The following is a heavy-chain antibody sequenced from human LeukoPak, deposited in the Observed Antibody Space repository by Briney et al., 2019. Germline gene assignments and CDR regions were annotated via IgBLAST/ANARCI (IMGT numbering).Heavy chain of an antibody. J-gene: IGHJ4*02. CDR1: GYTFTGYY. D-gene: IGHD6-19*01. CDR3: ARDAPGYSSGWYARQGGNIDY. Sequence: ASVKVSCKASGYTFTGYYVHWVRQAPGQGLEWMGWISAYNGNTNYAQKLQGRVTMTTDTSTSTAYMELRSLRSDDTAVYYCARDAPGYSSGWYARQGGNIDYWGQGTLVTVSS. CDR2: ISAYNGNT. V-gene: IGHV1-18*04.